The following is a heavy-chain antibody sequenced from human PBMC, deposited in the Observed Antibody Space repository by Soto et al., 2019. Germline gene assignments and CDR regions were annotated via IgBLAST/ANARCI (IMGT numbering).Heavy chain of an antibody. Sequence: SCTWTSSGGSRDRGYSSVDGVRQKNRKGLEWIAYISHSGSTYYNPSLKGRVTVSVDRSKNQFSLKLDSVSAADTAIYYCVRESAPSGPNYFDTWGPATLVTVSS. V-gene: IGHV4-30-2*01. J-gene: IGHJ5*02. D-gene: IGHD6-13*01. CDR1: GGSRDRGYSS. CDR3: VRESAPSGPNYFDT. CDR2: ISHSGST.